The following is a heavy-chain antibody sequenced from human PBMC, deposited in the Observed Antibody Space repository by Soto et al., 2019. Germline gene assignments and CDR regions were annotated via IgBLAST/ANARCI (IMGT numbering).Heavy chain of an antibody. Sequence: SETLSLTCAVYGGSFSGYYWSWIRQPPGKGLEWIGEINHSGSTNYNPSLKSRVTISIDRSKNQFSLKLNSVTAADTAVYYCGSGGYYDSRSAYWGQGTLVTVSS. D-gene: IGHD3-22*01. J-gene: IGHJ4*02. CDR1: GGSFSGYY. CDR3: GSGGYYDSRSAY. CDR2: INHSGST. V-gene: IGHV4-34*01.